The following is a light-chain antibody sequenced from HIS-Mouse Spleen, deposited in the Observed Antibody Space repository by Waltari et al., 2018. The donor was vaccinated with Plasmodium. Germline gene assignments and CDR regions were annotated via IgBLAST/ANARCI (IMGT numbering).Light chain of an antibody. CDR2: HDR. CDR3: QVRDSSSDHNWV. Sequence: SYVLTQPPSAPAAPGQTARITCRGNNIGSKSVNWDQQKPGQPPVLVVYHDRDRPSGIPGRFSGSNSGNTATLTVSRVEAGDEADYYCQVRDSSSDHNWVFGGGTKLTVL. J-gene: IGLJ3*02. CDR1: NIGSKS. V-gene: IGLV3-21*02.